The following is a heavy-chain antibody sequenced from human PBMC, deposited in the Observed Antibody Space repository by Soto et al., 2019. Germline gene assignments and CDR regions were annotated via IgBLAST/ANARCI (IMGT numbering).Heavy chain of an antibody. D-gene: IGHD6-13*01. V-gene: IGHV1-3*01. CDR1: GFTFTTYA. J-gene: IGHJ4*02. CDR3: ARGSAAAGPYYFDY. CDR2: INAGNGAT. Sequence: ASVKVSCKASGFTFTTYAMHWVRQAPGQSLEWMGWINAGNGATKYSQNFQDRVTIARDTSANTAFMELSSLTSEDTAVYYCARGSAAAGPYYFDYWAQGTLVTVLL.